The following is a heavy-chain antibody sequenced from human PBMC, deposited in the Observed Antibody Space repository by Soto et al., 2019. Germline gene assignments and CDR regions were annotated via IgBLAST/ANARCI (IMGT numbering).Heavy chain of an antibody. CDR3: AKDGQPPYYYYVPDV. CDR2: ISGYNGDT. J-gene: IGHJ6*02. CDR1: GYTFTSYG. Sequence: QGHLVQSGAEVKKPGASVKVSCKASGYTFTSYGISWVRQAPGQGLEWMGWISGYNGDTNYAQNLQDRVTMTIDTSTNTAYMELRSLTSADTAVYYCAKDGQPPYYYYVPDVWGQGTTVTVSS. V-gene: IGHV1-18*01.